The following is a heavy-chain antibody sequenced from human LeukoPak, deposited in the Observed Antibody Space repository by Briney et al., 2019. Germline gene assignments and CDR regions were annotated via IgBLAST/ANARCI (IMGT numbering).Heavy chain of an antibody. CDR2: INPNSGCT. D-gene: IGHD6-19*01. Sequence: ASVTVSCQATLCTFTQYYMHGVGQAPGRGLEWMGWINPNSGCTNYAQKFQGRVTMTRDTSISTAYMELGSLRKGDTSVYYCARVGLSSGWYGNWFDPWGQGTLVTVSS. CDR1: LCTFTQYY. J-gene: IGHJ5*02. V-gene: IGHV1-2*02. CDR3: ARVGLSSGWYGNWFDP.